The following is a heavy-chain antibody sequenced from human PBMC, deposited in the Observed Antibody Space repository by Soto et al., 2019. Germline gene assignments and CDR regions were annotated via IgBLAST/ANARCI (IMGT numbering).Heavy chain of an antibody. CDR2: VFYNGTT. CDR1: GGSINTNNYY. CDR3: ARLVVVSPVANA. V-gene: IGHV4-39*01. D-gene: IGHD2-15*01. Sequence: SETLSLTCTVSGGSINTNNYYCCCVRQPPGKGLELIGSVFYNGTTYYSPSLKSRVTISLAPSRTQFSLKLESVTAADTAVYFCARLVVVSPVANAWGQGTLVTVSS. J-gene: IGHJ5*02.